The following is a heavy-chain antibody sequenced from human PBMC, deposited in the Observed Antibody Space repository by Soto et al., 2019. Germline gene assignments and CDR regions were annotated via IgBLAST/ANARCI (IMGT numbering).Heavy chain of an antibody. CDR1: GGSISSSYW. V-gene: IGHV4-4*02. D-gene: IGHD3-16*01. Sequence: QVQLQESGPGLVKPSGTLLLTCSLSGGSISSSYWWSWVRQAPEKGLEWIGEIYHSGNTHYNPSLQSRVTMSVDKSKNQFYLILTSVTAADTAVYYCARFPGTTVGGVIWGQGTMVTVSS. CDR2: IYHSGNT. J-gene: IGHJ3*02. CDR3: ARFPGTTVGGVI.